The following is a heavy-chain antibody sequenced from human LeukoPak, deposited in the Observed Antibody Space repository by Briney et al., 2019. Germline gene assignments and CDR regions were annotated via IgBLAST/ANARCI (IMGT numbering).Heavy chain of an antibody. Sequence: GASVKVSCKASGYTFTGYYMHWVRHAPGQGLEWMGRINPNSGGTNYAQKFQGRVTMTSDTSISTAYMELSRLSSDDTAVYYCARGLRRVGGSRDYCYYYMAGLRKGTTVTDSS. D-gene: IGHD2-15*01. CDR1: GYTFTGYY. J-gene: IGHJ6*03. CDR3: ARGLRRVGGSRDYCYYYMAG. V-gene: IGHV1-2*06. CDR2: INPNSGGT.